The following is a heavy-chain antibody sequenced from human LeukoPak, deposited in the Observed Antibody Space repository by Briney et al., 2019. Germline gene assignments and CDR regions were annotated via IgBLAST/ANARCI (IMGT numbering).Heavy chain of an antibody. V-gene: IGHV4-39*01. CDR1: GGSISSDTYY. CDR3: ARHYHNDAPASFHY. Sequence: SETLSLTCTVSGGSISSDTYYWGWLRQPPGKGLEWIGTIYYSGYTYYNPSLRSRVIISVDTSKNQFSLKLSSVTAADTAVYFCARHYHNDAPASFHYWGQGTLVTVSS. CDR2: IYYSGYT. D-gene: IGHD3-22*01. J-gene: IGHJ4*02.